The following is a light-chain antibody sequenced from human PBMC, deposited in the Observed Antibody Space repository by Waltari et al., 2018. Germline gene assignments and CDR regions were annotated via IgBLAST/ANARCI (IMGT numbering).Light chain of an antibody. J-gene: IGKJ2*01. CDR2: AAS. CDR1: QGISSY. V-gene: IGKV1-8*01. Sequence: AIRMTQSPSSLSASTGDRVTITCRASQGISSYLAWYQQKPGKAPKLLSYAASTLQSGVPSRFSGSGSGTDFTLTISCLQSEDFATYYCQQYYSYPRTFGQGTKLEI. CDR3: QQYYSYPRT.